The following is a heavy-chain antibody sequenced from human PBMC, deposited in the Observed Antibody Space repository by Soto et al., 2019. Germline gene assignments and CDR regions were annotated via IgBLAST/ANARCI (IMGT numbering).Heavy chain of an antibody. CDR1: GGSISSYY. D-gene: IGHD3-10*01. V-gene: IGHV4-59*01. CDR3: ARGMVRESFGWFDP. Sequence: QVQLQESGPGLVKPSETLSLTCTVSGGSISSYYWSWIRQPPGKGLEWIGYIYYNGRINYNPSLKSRVTISVDTSKNQFSLKLISVTAADTAVYYCARGMVRESFGWFDPWGQGTLVTVSS. CDR2: IYYNGRI. J-gene: IGHJ5*02.